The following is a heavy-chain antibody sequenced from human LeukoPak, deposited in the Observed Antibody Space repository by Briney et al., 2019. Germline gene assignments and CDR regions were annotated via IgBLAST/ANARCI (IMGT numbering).Heavy chain of an antibody. V-gene: IGHV4-34*01. J-gene: IGHJ4*02. Sequence: SETLSHACAVYGGSFSGYYWSWIRQPPGKGLEWIGEINHSGSTNYNPSLKSRVTISVDTSKNQFSLKLSSVTAADTAVYYCARVRALYYFDYWGQGTLVTVSS. CDR3: ARVRALYYFDY. CDR2: INHSGST. CDR1: GGSFSGYY.